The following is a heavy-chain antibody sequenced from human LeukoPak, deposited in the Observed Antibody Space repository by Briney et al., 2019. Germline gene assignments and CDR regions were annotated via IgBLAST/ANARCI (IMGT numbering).Heavy chain of an antibody. V-gene: IGHV3-30*04. Sequence: GGSLTLSCAPSGFTFSSYAMHWARQAPGKGLEWVAVISYDGSNKYYTDSVKGRFTNSRDNSKNTLYLQMNSLRGEDTAVYYCAILTGYYTDLTGTFDYWGQGTLVTVSS. D-gene: IGHD3-9*01. CDR3: AILTGYYTDLTGTFDY. J-gene: IGHJ4*02. CDR1: GFTFSSYA. CDR2: ISYDGSNK.